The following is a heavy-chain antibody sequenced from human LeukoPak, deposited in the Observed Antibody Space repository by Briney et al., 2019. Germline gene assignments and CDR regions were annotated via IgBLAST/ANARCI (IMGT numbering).Heavy chain of an antibody. CDR2: ISSSSSYI. V-gene: IGHV3-21*01. Sequence: KPGRSLRLSCAASGFTFSSYSMNWVRQAPGKGLEWVSSISSSSSYIYYADSVKGRFTISRDNAKNSLYLQMNSLRAEDTAVYYCARDFQYSSSSRTDYWGQGTLVTVSS. D-gene: IGHD6-6*01. CDR1: GFTFSSYS. J-gene: IGHJ4*02. CDR3: ARDFQYSSSSRTDY.